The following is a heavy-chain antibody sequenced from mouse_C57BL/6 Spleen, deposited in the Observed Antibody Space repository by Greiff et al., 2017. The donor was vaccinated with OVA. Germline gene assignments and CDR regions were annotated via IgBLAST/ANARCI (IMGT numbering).Heavy chain of an antibody. CDR2: INPSSGYT. V-gene: IGHV1-4*01. Sequence: VKLMESGAELARPGASVKMSCKASGYTFTSYTMHWVKQRPGQGLEWIGYINPSSGYTKYNQKFKDKATLTADKSSSTAYMQLSSLTSEDSAVYYCARAFYDGYYDYWGQGTTLTVSS. D-gene: IGHD2-3*01. CDR3: ARAFYDGYYDY. CDR1: GYTFTSYT. J-gene: IGHJ2*01.